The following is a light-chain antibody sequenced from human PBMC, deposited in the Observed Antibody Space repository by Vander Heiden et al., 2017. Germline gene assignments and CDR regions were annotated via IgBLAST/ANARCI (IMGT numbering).Light chain of an antibody. CDR1: EYISSY. CDR2: AAS. Sequence: DIQMTQSPSSLSAFVGDRVTITCRATEYISSYLNWYQQKPGKAPKLLIHAASSLESGVPSRFSGSGSGTDFTLTISSLQPEDFATYYCQQSYTTPRTFGHGTRVDIK. CDR3: QQSYTTPRT. V-gene: IGKV1-39*01. J-gene: IGKJ3*01.